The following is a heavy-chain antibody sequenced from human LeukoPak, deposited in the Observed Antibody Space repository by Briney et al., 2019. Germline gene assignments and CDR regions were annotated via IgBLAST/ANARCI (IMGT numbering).Heavy chain of an antibody. V-gene: IGHV4-34*01. CDR3: ARGRRFLDY. D-gene: IGHD3-10*01. Sequence: SETLSLTCGISGVSFNVYYWTWFRQPPGKGLEWIREISHSGSTNYNPSLKSRATVSVDTSKNQFSLKLKSVTAADTAVYYCARGRRFLDYWGQGTLVTVSS. CDR1: GVSFNVYY. J-gene: IGHJ4*02. CDR2: ISHSGST.